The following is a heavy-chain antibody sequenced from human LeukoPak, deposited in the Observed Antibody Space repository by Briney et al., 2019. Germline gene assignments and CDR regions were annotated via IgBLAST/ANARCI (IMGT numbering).Heavy chain of an antibody. Sequence: QTLSLTCAVSGDSVSSNSAAWNWIRQSPSRGLEWLGRTYYRSKWYNNYAVSVKSRITINPDTSKNQFSLQLNSVTAADTAVYYCVRHDGRGGATMGALDFWGQGSLVTVSS. D-gene: IGHD5-12*01. CDR2: TYYRSKWYN. CDR1: GDSVSSNSAA. V-gene: IGHV6-1*01. CDR3: VRHDGRGGATMGALDF. J-gene: IGHJ4*02.